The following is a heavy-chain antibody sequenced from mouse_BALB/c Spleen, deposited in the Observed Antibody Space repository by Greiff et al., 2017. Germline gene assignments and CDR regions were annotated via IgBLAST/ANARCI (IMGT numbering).Heavy chain of an antibody. CDR1: GFNIKDTY. V-gene: IGHV14-3*02. J-gene: IGHJ2*01. D-gene: IGHD1-1*01. CDR2: IDPANGNT. Sequence: VQLQQSGAELVKPGASVKLSCTASGFNIKDTYMHWVKQRPEQGLEWIGRIDPANGNTKYDPKFQGKATITADTYSNTAYLQLSSLTSEATAVYYTTSRSSSYFDYWGQGTTLTVSS. CDR3: TSRSSSYFDY.